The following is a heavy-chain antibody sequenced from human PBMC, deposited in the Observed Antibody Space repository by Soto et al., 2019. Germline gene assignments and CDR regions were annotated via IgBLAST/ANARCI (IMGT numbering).Heavy chain of an antibody. V-gene: IGHV3-21*01. CDR1: GFTFSSYS. CDR3: AREGGEQRAFYYYDMDV. CDR2: ISSSSSYI. J-gene: IGHJ6*03. D-gene: IGHD3-16*01. Sequence: GGSLRLSCAASGFTFSSYSMNWVRQAPGKGLEWVSSISSSSSYIYYADSVKGRFTISRDNAKNSLYLQMNSLRAEDTAVYYCAREGGEQRAFYYYDMDVWGKGTTGTVSS.